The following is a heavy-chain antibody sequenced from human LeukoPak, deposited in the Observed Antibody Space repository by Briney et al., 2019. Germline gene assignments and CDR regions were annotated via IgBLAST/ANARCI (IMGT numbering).Heavy chain of an antibody. CDR3: ARSNYQRQH. CDR2: INSDGSST. V-gene: IGHV3-74*01. D-gene: IGHD5-24*01. Sequence: GGPLRLSCAASGFTFSRYAMSWVRQAPGKRLVWVSRINSDGSSTSYADSVKGRFTISRDNAKNTLYLQMNSLRAEDTAVYYCARSNYQRQHWGQGTLVTVSS. J-gene: IGHJ4*02. CDR1: GFTFSRYA.